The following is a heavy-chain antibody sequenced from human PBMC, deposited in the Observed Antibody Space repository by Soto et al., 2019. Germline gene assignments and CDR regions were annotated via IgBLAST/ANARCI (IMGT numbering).Heavy chain of an antibody. D-gene: IGHD3-22*01. CDR3: ARFIVRTSYSDTSGYYLKY. CDR2: IYSGDST. V-gene: IGHV3-66*01. Sequence: EVQLVESGGGLVQPGGSLRLSCAASGFTVSSIYVSWVRQAPGKGLEWVSVIYSGDSTYYADSVKGRFTVSRDDSKNTQDIRMNSLRAEDTAVYYYARFIVRTSYSDTSGYYLKYGGQGTLVTVSS. CDR1: GFTVSSIY. J-gene: IGHJ4*02.